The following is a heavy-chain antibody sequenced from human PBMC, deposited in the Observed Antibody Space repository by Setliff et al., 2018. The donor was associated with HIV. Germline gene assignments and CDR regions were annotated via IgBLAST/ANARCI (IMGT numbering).Heavy chain of an antibody. D-gene: IGHD5-12*01. J-gene: IGHJ4*02. V-gene: IGHV3-53*01. CDR1: GFAVSNNY. CDR2: IYSGGST. CDR3: ARVGKDGYNYNYFDY. Sequence: LGESLKISCAASGFAVSNNYMSWVRQAPGKGLEWVSVIYSGGSTYYADSVKGRFTISRDNSKNTLYLQMNSLRAEDTAVYYCARVGKDGYNYNYFDYWGQGTLVTVSS.